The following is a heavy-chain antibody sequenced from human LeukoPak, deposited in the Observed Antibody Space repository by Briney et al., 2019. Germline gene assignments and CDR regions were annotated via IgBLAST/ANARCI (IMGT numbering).Heavy chain of an antibody. J-gene: IGHJ4*02. Sequence: SETLSLTCTVSGGSISSSSYYWGWIRQPPGKGLEWIGSIYYSGSTYYNPSLKSRVTISVDTSKNRFSLKLSSVTAADTAVYYCAGIKRFLEWLGYYWGQGTLVTVSS. V-gene: IGHV4-39*01. CDR1: GGSISSSSYY. CDR3: AGIKRFLEWLGYY. CDR2: IYYSGST. D-gene: IGHD3-3*01.